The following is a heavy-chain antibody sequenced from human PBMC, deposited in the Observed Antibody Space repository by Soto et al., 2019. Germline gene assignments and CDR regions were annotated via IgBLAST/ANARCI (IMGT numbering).Heavy chain of an antibody. CDR1: GFPFTSYA. Sequence: EVQLLESGGGLVQPGGSLRLSCAASGFPFTSYAMSWVRQAPGKGLEWVSAISGSGGSTYYADSVKGRFTISRDNSKNTLYLQMNSLRAEDTAVYYCAKTYYDILTGYSVFDYWGQGTLVTVSS. J-gene: IGHJ4*02. V-gene: IGHV3-23*01. CDR3: AKTYYDILTGYSVFDY. CDR2: ISGSGGST. D-gene: IGHD3-9*01.